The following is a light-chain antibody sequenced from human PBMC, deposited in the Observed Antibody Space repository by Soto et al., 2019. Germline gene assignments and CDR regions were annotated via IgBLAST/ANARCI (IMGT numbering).Light chain of an antibody. CDR3: QQRNSWPPTFT. V-gene: IGKV3-11*01. CDR2: DTS. Sequence: IVLTQSPATLSLYPGERATLSCRASQSVGSFLAWYQQKPGQAPRLLIYDTSIRATGIPARFSGSGSGTDFTLTISSLEPEDFAVYYCQQRNSWPPTFTFGQGTRLEIK. CDR1: QSVGSF. J-gene: IGKJ5*01.